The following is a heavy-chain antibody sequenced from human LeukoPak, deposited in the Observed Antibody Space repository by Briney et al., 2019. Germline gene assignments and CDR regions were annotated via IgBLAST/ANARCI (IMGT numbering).Heavy chain of an antibody. J-gene: IGHJ4*02. Sequence: GGSLRLSCAASGFTVSSNYMSWVRQAPGKGREWVSVIYSGGSTYYADSVKGRFTISRDNSKNTLYLQMNSLRAEDRAVYYCARGRGGAALLDYWGQGTLVTVSS. D-gene: IGHD3-16*01. CDR2: IYSGGST. CDR1: GFTVSSNY. CDR3: ARGRGGAALLDY. V-gene: IGHV3-53*01.